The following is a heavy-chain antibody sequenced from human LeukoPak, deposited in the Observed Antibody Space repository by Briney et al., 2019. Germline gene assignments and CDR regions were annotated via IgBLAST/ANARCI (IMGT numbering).Heavy chain of an antibody. J-gene: IGHJ5*02. Sequence: ASVKVSCKPSGSTLTDYFMHWVRQAPGQGLEWLGYINPNSGGTKYAQKFQGRVTMTRDTSSSTHYMELSGLTSDDTAVYYCARRADRGMNGNRPWFDPWGQGTLVTVSS. CDR2: INPNSGGT. D-gene: IGHD3-16*01. V-gene: IGHV1-2*02. CDR3: ARRADRGMNGNRPWFDP. CDR1: GSTLTDYF.